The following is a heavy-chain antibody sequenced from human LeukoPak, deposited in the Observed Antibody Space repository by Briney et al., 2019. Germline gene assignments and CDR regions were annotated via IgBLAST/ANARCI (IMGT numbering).Heavy chain of an antibody. CDR1: GFTFSDYY. CDR2: INGSSSDT. Sequence: PGGSLRLSCAASGFTFSDYYMTWIRQAPGRGLEWISYINGSSSDTKYADSVKGRFTISRDNAKNSVYLLMNSLRAEDTAVYYCARRGTTYCTVDSCHPNWFDPWGQGTLATVSS. CDR3: ARRGTTYCTVDSCHPNWFDP. D-gene: IGHD2-15*01. J-gene: IGHJ5*02. V-gene: IGHV3-11*03.